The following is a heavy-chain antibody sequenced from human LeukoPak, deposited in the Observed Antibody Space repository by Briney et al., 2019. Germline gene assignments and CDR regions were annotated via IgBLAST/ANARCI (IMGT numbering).Heavy chain of an antibody. V-gene: IGHV4-59*01. D-gene: IGHD4/OR15-4a*01. Sequence: SETLSLTCTVSGGSISSYYWSWIRQPPGKGLEWIGYIYYSGTTNYNPSLKSRVTISVDTSKNQFSLKLSSVTAADTAVYYCAREDPQTKVPEGMDVWGQGTTVTVSS. CDR2: IYYSGTT. CDR1: GGSISSYY. CDR3: AREDPQTKVPEGMDV. J-gene: IGHJ6*02.